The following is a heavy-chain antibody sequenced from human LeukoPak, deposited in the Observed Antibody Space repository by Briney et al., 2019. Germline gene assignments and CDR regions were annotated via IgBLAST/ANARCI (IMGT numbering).Heavy chain of an antibody. CDR2: IYTSGST. V-gene: IGHV4-61*02. D-gene: IGHD1-26*01. CDR3: ARGGEELLGAFDI. Sequence: TSETLSLTCTVSGGSISSGSYYWSWIRQPAGKGLEWIGRIYTSGSTNYNPSLKSRVTISVDTSKNQFSLKLSSVTAADTAVYYCARGGEELLGAFDIWGQGTMVTVSS. CDR1: GGSISSGSYY. J-gene: IGHJ3*02.